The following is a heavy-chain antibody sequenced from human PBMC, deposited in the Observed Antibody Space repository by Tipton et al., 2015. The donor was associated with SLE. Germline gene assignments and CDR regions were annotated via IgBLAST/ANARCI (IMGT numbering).Heavy chain of an antibody. J-gene: IGHJ4*02. CDR2: IYTSGST. D-gene: IGHD1/OR15-1a*01. Sequence: TLSLTCTVSGGSISSGSYYWSWIRQPAGKGLEWIGRIYTSGSTNYNPSLKSRVTISVDTSKNQFSLKLSSVTAADTAVYYCASHGGTGTLVDYWGQGTLVTVSS. CDR3: ASHGGTGTLVDY. V-gene: IGHV4-61*02. CDR1: GGSISSGSYY.